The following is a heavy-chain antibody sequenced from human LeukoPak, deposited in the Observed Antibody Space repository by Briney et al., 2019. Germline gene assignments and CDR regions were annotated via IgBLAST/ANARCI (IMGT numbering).Heavy chain of an antibody. V-gene: IGHV4-39*01. CDR1: GGSISSSGYY. Sequence: KASETLSLTCTVSGGSISSSGYYWGWIRQPPGKGLEWIGSVDYTGITSHSPSLKSRVTISVDTSKNQFSLKLSSVTAADTAVYYCARVGLEATRTYYFDYWGQGTLVTVSS. CDR2: VDYTGIT. CDR3: ARVGLEATRTYYFDY. D-gene: IGHD5-12*01. J-gene: IGHJ4*02.